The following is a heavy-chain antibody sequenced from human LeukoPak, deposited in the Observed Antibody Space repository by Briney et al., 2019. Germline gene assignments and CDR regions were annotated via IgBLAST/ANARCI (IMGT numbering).Heavy chain of an antibody. D-gene: IGHD2-15*01. CDR3: AKALFYCSGGSCYHYYYYYGMDV. V-gene: IGHV3-23*01. Sequence: GGSLRLSCVASGFTFSIYDLSWVRQAPGKGLECVSAIDRGVGSTYYADSVKGRFTISRDNSKNTLYLQMNSLRAEDTAVYYCAKALFYCSGGSCYHYYYYYGMDVWGQGTTVTVSS. CDR2: IDRGVGST. J-gene: IGHJ6*02. CDR1: GFTFSIYD.